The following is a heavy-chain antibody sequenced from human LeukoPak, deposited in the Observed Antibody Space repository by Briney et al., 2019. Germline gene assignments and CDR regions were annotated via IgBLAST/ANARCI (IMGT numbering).Heavy chain of an antibody. CDR1: GFTFSSYG. V-gene: IGHV3-30*02. J-gene: IGHJ6*03. CDR3: ARDPLIYYYYMDV. CDR2: IRYDGSNK. Sequence: GGSLRLSCAASGFTFSSYGIHWVRQAPGKGLEWVAFIRYDGSNKYYADSVKGRFTISRENAKNSLYLQMNSLRAEDTAVYYCARDPLIYYYYMDVWGKGTTVTISS.